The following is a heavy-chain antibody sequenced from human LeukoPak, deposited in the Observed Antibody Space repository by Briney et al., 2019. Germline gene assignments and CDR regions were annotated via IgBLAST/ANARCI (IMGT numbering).Heavy chain of an antibody. Sequence: PGGSLRLSCAASGFTFSSYAMSWVSQAPGKGLEWVSAISGSGGSTYYADSVKGRFTISRDNSKNTLYLQMNSLRAEDTAVYYCARPYSGYDYFDYWGQGTLVTVSS. J-gene: IGHJ4*02. CDR3: ARPYSGYDYFDY. CDR2: ISGSGGST. V-gene: IGHV3-23*01. D-gene: IGHD5-12*01. CDR1: GFTFSSYA.